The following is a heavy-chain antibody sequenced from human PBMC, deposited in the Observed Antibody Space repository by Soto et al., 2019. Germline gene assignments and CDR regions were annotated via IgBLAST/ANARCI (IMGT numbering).Heavy chain of an antibody. Sequence: QVQLVQSGAEVMQPGSSVKVSCKPSGGTLTNFINYPINWVRQSPVQGLEWMGGIVPNIGTVNYAQKYQGRVTMTADKSTGTVYMERSSLRSDDSALYYCARRNTAGFLRYFDNWGQGTLVPVSS. CDR1: GGTLTNFINYP. V-gene: IGHV1-69*06. D-gene: IGHD6-19*01. CDR3: ARRNTAGFLRYFDN. CDR2: IVPNIGTV. J-gene: IGHJ4*02.